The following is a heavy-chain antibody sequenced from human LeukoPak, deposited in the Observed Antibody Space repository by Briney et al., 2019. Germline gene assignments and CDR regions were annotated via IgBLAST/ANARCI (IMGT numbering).Heavy chain of an antibody. D-gene: IGHD5-24*01. J-gene: IGHJ3*02. CDR3: AKGHHRDGYDAFDI. CDR1: GFTFSSYG. Sequence: GGSLRLSCAASGFTFSSYGMHWVRQAPGKGLEWVAVILYDGSNKYYADSVEGRFTISRDNSKNTLYLQMNSLRAEDTAVYYCAKGHHRDGYDAFDIRGQGTMVTVSS. V-gene: IGHV3-30*19. CDR2: ILYDGSNK.